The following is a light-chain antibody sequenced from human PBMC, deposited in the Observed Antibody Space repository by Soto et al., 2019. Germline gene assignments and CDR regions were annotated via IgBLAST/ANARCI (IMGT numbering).Light chain of an antibody. V-gene: IGKV3-15*01. CDR1: ENVYGN. CDR2: DAS. J-gene: IGKJ1*01. Sequence: EIVMTQSPATRSVSRGERATLSCRASENVYGNVAWYQQKPGQAPSLLIYDASTRATDITARFSGSGSGTEFPVTIRSVQSDHCAIHFCQQGRSVGKGTKV. CDR3: QQGRS.